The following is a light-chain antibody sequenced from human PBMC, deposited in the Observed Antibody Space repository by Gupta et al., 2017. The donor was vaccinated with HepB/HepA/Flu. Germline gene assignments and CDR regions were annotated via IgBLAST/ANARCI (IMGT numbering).Light chain of an antibody. Sequence: DTQMTQSPSSLPASVVDRGTITCRASQSISSYLNWYQQKPGKATKLLIYAANSVQSGAPRSFGSSGGRADSTLTISRLPHEDSANYCCQQSDSTPRTFGQGTKVEIK. CDR2: AAN. V-gene: IGKV1-39*01. J-gene: IGKJ1*01. CDR1: QSISSY. CDR3: QQSDSTPRT.